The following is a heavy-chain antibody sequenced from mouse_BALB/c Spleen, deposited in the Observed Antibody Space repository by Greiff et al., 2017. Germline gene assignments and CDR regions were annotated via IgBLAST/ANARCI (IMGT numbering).Heavy chain of an antibody. CDR1: GYSITSDYA. V-gene: IGHV3-2*02. Sequence: ESGPGLVKPSQSLSLTCTVTGYSITSDYAWNWIRQFPGNKLEWMGYISYSGSTSYNPSLKSRISITRDTSKNQFFLQLNSVTTEDTATYYCARSTISPFDYWGQGTTLTVSS. CDR3: ARSTISPFDY. D-gene: IGHD2-1*01. CDR2: ISYSGST. J-gene: IGHJ2*01.